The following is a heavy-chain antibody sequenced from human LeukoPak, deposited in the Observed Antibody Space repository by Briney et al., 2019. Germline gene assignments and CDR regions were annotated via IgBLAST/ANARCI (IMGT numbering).Heavy chain of an antibody. Sequence: GGSLRLSCAASGFTFSSYWMSWVRQAPGKGLEWVANIKQDGSEKYYVDSVKGRFTISRDNAKNSLYPQMNSLRAEDTAVYYCARVLSPPDSSGDYWGQGTLVTVSS. CDR2: IKQDGSEK. CDR1: GFTFSSYW. CDR3: ARVLSPPDSSGDY. V-gene: IGHV3-7*01. D-gene: IGHD3-22*01. J-gene: IGHJ4*02.